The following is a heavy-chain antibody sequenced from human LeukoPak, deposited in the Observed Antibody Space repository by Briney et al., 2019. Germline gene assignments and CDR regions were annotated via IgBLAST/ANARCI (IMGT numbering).Heavy chain of an antibody. CDR1: GGPISSYY. V-gene: IGHV4-59*01. CDR2: IYYSGST. Sequence: SETLSLTCTVSGGPISSYYWTWIRQPPGKGLEWIGYIYYSGSTNYNPSLKSRVTISVDTSKNQLSLKLRSVTAADTAVYYCAAVTMIVEGRAWFDPWGQGTLVTVSS. CDR3: AAVTMIVEGRAWFDP. D-gene: IGHD3-22*01. J-gene: IGHJ5*02.